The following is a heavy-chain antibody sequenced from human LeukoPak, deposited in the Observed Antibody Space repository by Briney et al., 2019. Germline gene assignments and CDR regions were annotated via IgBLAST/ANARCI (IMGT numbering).Heavy chain of an antibody. CDR3: SKDPPISAAGPRYSDR. Sequence: PGGSLRLCCAASGFTFSSYAMSWVRQAPGKGLEWVSTINSGGNTYYADSMKGRFTISRDNSKNTLFLQMNSLRVEDTGVYYCSKDPPISAAGPRYSDRWGQGTLVTVSS. CDR1: GFTFSSYA. CDR2: INSGGNT. J-gene: IGHJ4*02. D-gene: IGHD6-13*01. V-gene: IGHV3-23*01.